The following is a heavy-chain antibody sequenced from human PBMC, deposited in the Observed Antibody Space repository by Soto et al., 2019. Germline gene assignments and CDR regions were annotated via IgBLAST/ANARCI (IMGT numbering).Heavy chain of an antibody. CDR1: GFTFSSYW. CDR2: IKQDGSEK. Sequence: GGSLRLSCAASGFTFSSYWMSWVRQAPGKGLEWVANIKQDGSEKYYVDSVKGRFTISRDNAKNSLYLQMNSLRAEDTAVYYCARDPPYSSSWYFDYWGQGTLVTVSS. V-gene: IGHV3-7*01. J-gene: IGHJ4*02. D-gene: IGHD6-13*01. CDR3: ARDPPYSSSWYFDY.